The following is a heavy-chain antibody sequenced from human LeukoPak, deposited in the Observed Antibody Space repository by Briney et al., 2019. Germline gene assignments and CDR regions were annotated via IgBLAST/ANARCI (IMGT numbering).Heavy chain of an antibody. J-gene: IGHJ3*02. V-gene: IGHV5-51*01. D-gene: IGHD3-22*01. Sequence: PGESLKISCKGSGYSFPNYWIGWVRQMPGKGLEWMGIIYPGDSDTIYSPSFQGQVTISADKSISTAYLQWSSLKASDTAMYYCAKRIKVQSDGYYYNRAYAFDIWGQGTMVTVSS. CDR3: AKRIKVQSDGYYYNRAYAFDI. CDR1: GYSFPNYW. CDR2: IYPGDSDT.